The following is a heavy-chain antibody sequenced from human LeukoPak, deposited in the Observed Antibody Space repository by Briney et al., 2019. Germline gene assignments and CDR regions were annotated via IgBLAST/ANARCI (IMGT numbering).Heavy chain of an antibody. J-gene: IGHJ5*02. CDR2: IYYSEST. CDR1: GGSISSGDYY. D-gene: IGHD4-17*01. Sequence: SETLSLTCTVSGGSISSGDYYWSWIRQPPGKVLEWFGYIYYSESTYYNPSLKSRVTISVDTSKNHFSLKLSSVTAADTAVYYCARDEAAGDYNWFDPWCQGTLVTVSS. CDR3: ARDEAAGDYNWFDP. V-gene: IGHV4-30-4*08.